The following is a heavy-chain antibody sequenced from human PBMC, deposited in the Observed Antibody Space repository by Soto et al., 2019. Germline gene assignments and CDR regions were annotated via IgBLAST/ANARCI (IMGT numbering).Heavy chain of an antibody. D-gene: IGHD2-15*01. V-gene: IGHV4-34*01. Sequence: QVQLQQWGAGLLKPSETLSLTCAVYGGSFSGYYWSWIRQPPGKGLEWIGEINHSGSTNYNPSLKSRVTIPVDTSKNKFSLKLSSVTAADTAVYYCARGETCSGGSCYNWFDPWGQGTLVTVSS. J-gene: IGHJ5*02. CDR3: ARGETCSGGSCYNWFDP. CDR2: INHSGST. CDR1: GGSFSGYY.